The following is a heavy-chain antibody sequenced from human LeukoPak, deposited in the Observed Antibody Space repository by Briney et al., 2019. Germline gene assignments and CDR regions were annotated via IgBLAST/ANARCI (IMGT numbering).Heavy chain of an antibody. J-gene: IGHJ2*01. D-gene: IGHD3-16*01. V-gene: IGHV3-53*01. CDR1: GFTVSSNY. Sequence: GGSLRLSCAASGFTVSSNYMSWVRQAPGKGLEWISVIYSGGNTYYADSVKGRFTISRDNSKNTLYLHMNSLRAEDTAVYYCAKVIRLGGVSKLWYFDLWGRGTLVTVSS. CDR3: AKVIRLGGVSKLWYFDL. CDR2: IYSGGNT.